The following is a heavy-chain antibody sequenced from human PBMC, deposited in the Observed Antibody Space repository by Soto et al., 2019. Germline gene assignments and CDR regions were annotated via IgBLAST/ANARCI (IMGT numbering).Heavy chain of an antibody. V-gene: IGHV4-61*01. D-gene: IGHD1-1*01. CDR1: GGFVSSGSYY. J-gene: IGHJ3*02. Sequence: SETLSLTCAVYGGFVSSGSYYWSWIRQPPGKGLEWIGEMSHSGGTHFNPSPKNRVTISVDTSKNQFSLMMSSVTAADTVLYYCARVERGTATTVVDAFDIWGPG. CDR2: MSHSGGT. CDR3: ARVERGTATTVVDAFDI.